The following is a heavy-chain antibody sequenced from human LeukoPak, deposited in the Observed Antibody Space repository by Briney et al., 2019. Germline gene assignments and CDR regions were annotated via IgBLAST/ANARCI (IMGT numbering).Heavy chain of an antibody. V-gene: IGHV1-69*06. J-gene: IGHJ4*02. D-gene: IGHD3-22*01. CDR3: ARETTDSRGYFFSDH. Sequence: SVKVSCKSSGGAFNNHPFSWVRQAPGQGLECMGRIITVFGSTTYAQKFQGRITISADKSTATSYMELSSLRSDDTAVYFCARETTDSRGYFFSDHWGQGTLVTVSS. CDR1: GGAFNNHP. CDR2: IITVFGST.